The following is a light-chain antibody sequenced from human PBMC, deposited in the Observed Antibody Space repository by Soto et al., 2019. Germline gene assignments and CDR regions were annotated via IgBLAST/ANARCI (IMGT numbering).Light chain of an antibody. J-gene: IGLJ1*01. CDR3: CSYAGSSTYV. V-gene: IGLV2-23*02. Sequence: QPATVCGSRGQSITIYCTGTSSDVGSYNLVSWYQQHPGKAPKLMIYEVSKRPSGVSNRFSGSKSGNTASLTISGLQAEDEADYYCCSYAGSSTYVFGTGTKVTVL. CDR2: EVS. CDR1: SSDVGSYNL.